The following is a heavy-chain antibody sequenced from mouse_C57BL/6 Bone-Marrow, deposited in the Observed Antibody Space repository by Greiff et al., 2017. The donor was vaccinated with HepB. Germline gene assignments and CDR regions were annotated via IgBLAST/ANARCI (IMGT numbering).Heavy chain of an antibody. J-gene: IGHJ2*01. V-gene: IGHV1-69*01. D-gene: IGHD1-1*01. CDR3: ARAKFITTVVATWDFDY. Sequence: QVQLQQPGAELVMPGASVKLSCKASGYTFTSYWLHWVKQRPGQGLEWIGEIDPSDSYTNSNQKFKGKSTLTVDKSSSTAYMQLSSLTSEDSAVYYCARAKFITTVVATWDFDYWGQGTTLTVSS. CDR2: IDPSDSYT. CDR1: GYTFTSYW.